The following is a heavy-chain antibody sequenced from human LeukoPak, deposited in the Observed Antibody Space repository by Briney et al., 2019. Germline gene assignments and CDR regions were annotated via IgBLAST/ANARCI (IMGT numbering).Heavy chain of an antibody. CDR1: GGSFSGYY. J-gene: IGHJ4*02. D-gene: IGHD6-19*01. Sequence: SETLSLTCAVYGGSFSGYYWSWIRQPPGKGLEWIGEINHSGSTNYNPSLKSRVTISVDTSKNQFSLKLGSVTAADTAVYYRARGKAEWLDNFRPNRFDYWGQGTLVTVSS. CDR3: ARGKAEWLDNFRPNRFDY. CDR2: INHSGST. V-gene: IGHV4-34*01.